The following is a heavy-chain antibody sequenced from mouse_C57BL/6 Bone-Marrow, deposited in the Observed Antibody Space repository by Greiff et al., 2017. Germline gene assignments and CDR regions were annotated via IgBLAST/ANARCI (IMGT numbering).Heavy chain of an antibody. CDR2: IDPNSGGT. CDR1: GYTFTSYW. CDR3: ARGRLRRGAWFAY. Sequence: QVQLQQPGAELVKPGASVKLSCKASGYTFTSYWMHWVKQRPGRGLEWIGRIDPNSGGTKYNEKFKSKATLTVDKPSSTAYMQLSRLTSEDSAVYYCARGRLRRGAWFAYWGQGTLVTVSA. D-gene: IGHD2-4*01. J-gene: IGHJ3*01. V-gene: IGHV1-72*01.